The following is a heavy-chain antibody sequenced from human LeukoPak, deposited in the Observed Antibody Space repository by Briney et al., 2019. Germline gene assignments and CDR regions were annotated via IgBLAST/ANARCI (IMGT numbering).Heavy chain of an antibody. CDR3: ARRITIFHWFDP. CDR2: IYYSGST. V-gene: IGHV4-39*01. Sequence: SETLSLTCTVSGGSISSSSYYWGWIRQPPGKGLEWIGSIYYSGSTYYNPSLKSRVTISVDTSKNQFSLKLSSVTAADTAAYYCARRITIFHWFDPWGQGTLVTVSS. J-gene: IGHJ5*02. CDR1: GGSISSSSYY. D-gene: IGHD3-3*01.